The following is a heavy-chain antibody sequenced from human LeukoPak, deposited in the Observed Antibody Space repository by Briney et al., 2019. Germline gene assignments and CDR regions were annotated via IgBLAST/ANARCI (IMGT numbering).Heavy chain of an antibody. CDR1: GGSISSSSYY. CDR2: IYYSGST. J-gene: IGHJ4*02. CDR3: ARVGSYCFDY. Sequence: SETLSLTCTVSGGSISSSSYYWGWIRQPPGKGLEWIGSIYYSGSTYYNPSLKSRVTISIDTSKNQFSLRLSSVTAADTAVYYCARVGSYCFDYWGQGTLVTVSS. V-gene: IGHV4-39*07. D-gene: IGHD3-10*01.